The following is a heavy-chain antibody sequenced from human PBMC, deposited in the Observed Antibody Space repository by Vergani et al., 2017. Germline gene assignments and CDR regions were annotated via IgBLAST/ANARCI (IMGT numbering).Heavy chain of an antibody. D-gene: IGHD6-19*01. J-gene: IGHJ4*02. CDR1: GFTFSSYG. CDR3: AKDNGLYSSGRYPLDY. CDR2: IRYDGSNK. Sequence: QVQLVESGGGVVQPGGSLRLSCAASGFTFSSYGMHWVRQAPGKGLEWVAFIRYDGSNKYYADSVKGRFTISRDNAKNSLSLQMNSLRAEDTALYYCAKDNGLYSSGRYPLDYWGQGTLVTVSS. V-gene: IGHV3-30*02.